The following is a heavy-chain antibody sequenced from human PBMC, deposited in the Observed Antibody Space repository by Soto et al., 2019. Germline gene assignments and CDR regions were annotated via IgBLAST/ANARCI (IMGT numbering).Heavy chain of an antibody. CDR1: GYTFTSYA. V-gene: IGHV1-3*01. J-gene: IGHJ4*02. CDR2: INAGNGNT. Sequence: GASVKVSCKASGYTFTSYAMHWVRQAPGQRLEWMGWINAGNGNTKYSQRFLGRITFTRDTSATTAYMELNSLRAEDTAVYYCAKAPDTILRNYFDYWGQGTLVTVSS. D-gene: IGHD3-3*01. CDR3: AKAPDTILRNYFDY.